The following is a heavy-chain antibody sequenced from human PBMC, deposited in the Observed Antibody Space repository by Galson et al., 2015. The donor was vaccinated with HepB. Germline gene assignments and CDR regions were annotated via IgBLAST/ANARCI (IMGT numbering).Heavy chain of an antibody. V-gene: IGHV3-33*01. CDR1: GFTLSSYG. CDR2: LWYDGINR. CDR3: VREDCHGGSCVWFSMDV. J-gene: IGHJ6*03. Sequence: SLRLSCAASGFTLSSYGMHWVRQAPGKGLEWVAVLWYDGINRFYADSMKGRFTISRDNSKNTLFLHMNSLRAEDTAVYYCVREDCHGGSCVWFSMDVWGKGTTVTVSS. D-gene: IGHD2-15*01.